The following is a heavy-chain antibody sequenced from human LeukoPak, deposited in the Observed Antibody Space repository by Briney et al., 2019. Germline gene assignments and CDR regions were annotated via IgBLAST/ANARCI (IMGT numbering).Heavy chain of an antibody. CDR3: ARDSLVEMATITDY. CDR1: GGSISSGSYY. Sequence: SETLSLTCTVSGGSISSGSYYWSWIRQPAGKGLEWIGRIYTSGSTNSNTSLKSRVTISVDTSKNQFSLKLSSVTAADTAVYYCARDSLVEMATITDYWGQGTLVTVSS. CDR2: IYTSGST. D-gene: IGHD5-24*01. J-gene: IGHJ4*02. V-gene: IGHV4-61*02.